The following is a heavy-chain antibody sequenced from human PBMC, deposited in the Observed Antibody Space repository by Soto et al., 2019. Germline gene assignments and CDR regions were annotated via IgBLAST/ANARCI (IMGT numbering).Heavy chain of an antibody. V-gene: IGHV3-30*18. D-gene: IGHD2-2*01. CDR1: GFTFSSYG. Sequence: PGGSLRLSCAASGFTFSSYGMHWVRQAPGKGLEWVAVISYDGSNKYYADPVKGRFTISRDNSKNTLYLQMNSLRAEDTAVYYCAKGESYLYCSSTSCYSHFDYWGQGTLVTVS. CDR2: ISYDGSNK. J-gene: IGHJ4*02. CDR3: AKGESYLYCSSTSCYSHFDY.